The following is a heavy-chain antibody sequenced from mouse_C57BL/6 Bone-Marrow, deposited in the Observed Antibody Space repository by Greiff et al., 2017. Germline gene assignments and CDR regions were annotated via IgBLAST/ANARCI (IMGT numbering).Heavy chain of an antibody. J-gene: IGHJ3*01. D-gene: IGHD6-2*01. CDR2: IIPGSGST. CDR1: GYTFTGYW. CDR3: ARSFSPAWFAD. V-gene: IGHV1-9*01. Sequence: VQLQQSGAELMKPGASVKLSCTATGYTFTGYWIEWVKQRPGHGLEWIGAIIPGSGSTNYNENFKGKATFTAATSSNTAYMQLSSLTTEDAAIYYCARSFSPAWFADWGQGTLVTVSA.